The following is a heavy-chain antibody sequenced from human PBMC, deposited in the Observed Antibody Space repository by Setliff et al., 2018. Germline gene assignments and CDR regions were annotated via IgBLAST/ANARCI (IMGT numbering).Heavy chain of an antibody. CDR1: GDSISSRRNY. CDR2: IYTSWSS. D-gene: IGHD3-3*01. Sequence: SETLSLTCTVSGDSISSRRNYWSWIRQPAGKGLEWIGHIYTSWSSNYNPSLKSRVTMSVDTSKNQFSLQLSSVTAADTAVYYCARVTGFLYMDVWGKGTTVTVSS. V-gene: IGHV4-61*09. CDR3: ARVTGFLYMDV. J-gene: IGHJ6*03.